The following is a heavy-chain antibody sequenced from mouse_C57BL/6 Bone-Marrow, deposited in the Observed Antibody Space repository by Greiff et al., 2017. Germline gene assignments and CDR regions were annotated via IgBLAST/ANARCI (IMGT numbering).Heavy chain of an antibody. CDR1: GYTFTSYW. CDR2: IYPGNSDT. J-gene: IGHJ2*01. Sequence: VQLQQSGTVLARPGASVKMSCKTSGYTFTSYWMHWVKQRPGQGLEWIGAIYPGNSDTSYNQKFKGKAKLTAVTSASTAYMELSILTNEDSAVYYCTRITTVVATDYFDYWGQGTTLTVSS. D-gene: IGHD1-1*01. CDR3: TRITTVVATDYFDY. V-gene: IGHV1-5*01.